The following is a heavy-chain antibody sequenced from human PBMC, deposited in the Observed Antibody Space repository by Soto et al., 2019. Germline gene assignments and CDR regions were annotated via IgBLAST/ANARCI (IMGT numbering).Heavy chain of an antibody. Sequence: GGSLRLSCAASGFTFSSYGMHWVRQAPGKGLEWVAVISYDGSNKYYADSVKGRFTISRDNSKNTLYLQMNSLRAEDTAAYYCAKDKAEYYYYYYGMDVWGQGTTVTVSS. CDR2: ISYDGSNK. CDR1: GFTFSSYG. V-gene: IGHV3-30*18. CDR3: AKDKAEYYYYYYGMDV. J-gene: IGHJ6*02.